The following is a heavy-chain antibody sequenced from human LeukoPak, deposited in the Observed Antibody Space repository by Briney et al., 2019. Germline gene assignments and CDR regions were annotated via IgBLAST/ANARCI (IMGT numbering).Heavy chain of an antibody. V-gene: IGHV3-21*01. D-gene: IGHD3-22*01. CDR2: IGTSSSYI. CDR1: GFTFSSYN. CDR3: ARGRLPMDYYDSSGYYSFFDY. Sequence: GGSLRLSCAASGFTFSSYNMNWVRQAPGKGLEWVSSIGTSSSYIYYADSVKGRFTISRDNAKNSLYLQMNSLRAEDTAVYYCARGRLPMDYYDSSGYYSFFDYWGQGTLVTVSS. J-gene: IGHJ4*02.